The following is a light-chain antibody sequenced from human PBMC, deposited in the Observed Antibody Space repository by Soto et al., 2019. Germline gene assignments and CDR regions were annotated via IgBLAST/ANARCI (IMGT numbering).Light chain of an antibody. V-gene: IGLV4-69*01. CDR3: QTWDTGARVV. CDR1: SGHRSYA. Sequence: QPVLTQSPSASASLGASVKLTCTLSSGHRSYAIAWHQQQPEKGPRYLMKLSSDGSHSKGDGIPDRFSGSSSGAERYLTISSLQSEDEADYYCQTWDTGARVVFGGGTQLTVL. J-gene: IGLJ2*01. CDR2: LSSDGSH.